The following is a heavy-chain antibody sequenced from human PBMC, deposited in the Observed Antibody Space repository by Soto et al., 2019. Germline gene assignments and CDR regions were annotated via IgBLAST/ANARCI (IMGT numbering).Heavy chain of an antibody. V-gene: IGHV3-23*01. J-gene: IGHJ5*02. CDR2: ISGSGGST. CDR3: AKPSDYDFWSGGNWFDP. Sequence: GGSLRLSCAASGFTFSSYAMSWVRQAPGKGLEWVSAISGSGGSTYYADSVKGRFTISRDNSKNTLYLQMNSLRAEDTAVYYCAKPSDYDFWSGGNWFDPWGQGTLVTVSS. D-gene: IGHD3-3*01. CDR1: GFTFSSYA.